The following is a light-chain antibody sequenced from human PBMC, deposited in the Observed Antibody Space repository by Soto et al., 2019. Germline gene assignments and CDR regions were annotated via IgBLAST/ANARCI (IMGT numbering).Light chain of an antibody. CDR1: SSDVGKYDR. J-gene: IGLJ1*01. CDR3: RSYMSTRRYV. V-gene: IGLV2-18*02. Sequence: QSVLTQPPSVSGSPGQSVTISCTGTSSDVGKYDRVSWYQQPPGTAPKLIIYEVINRPSGVPARFSGSKSGNTASLTISGLQAEDEADYYCRSYMSTRRYVFGAGTKVTVL. CDR2: EVI.